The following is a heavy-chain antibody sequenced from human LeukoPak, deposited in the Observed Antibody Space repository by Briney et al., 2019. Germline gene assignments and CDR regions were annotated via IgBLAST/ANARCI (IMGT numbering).Heavy chain of an antibody. CDR2: INPKTGGT. Sequence: ASVKVSCKASGYTFSDYFMHWVRQAPGQGLEWMGWINPKTGGTTYTQKFQGRVTMTRDMSITTAYMDLSRLTSDDTAVYYCARDLTDYDFWSGYWKWGQGTLVTVSS. CDR3: ARDLTDYDFWSGYWK. CDR1: GYTFSDYF. J-gene: IGHJ4*02. V-gene: IGHV1-2*02. D-gene: IGHD3-3*01.